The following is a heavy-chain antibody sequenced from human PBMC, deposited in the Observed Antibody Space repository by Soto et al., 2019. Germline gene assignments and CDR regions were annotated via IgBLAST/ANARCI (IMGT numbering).Heavy chain of an antibody. D-gene: IGHD3-22*01. Sequence: QVQLVESGGGVVQPGRSLRLSCAASGFTFSSYGMHWVRQAPGKGLEWVAVISYYGSNKYYADSVKGRFTISRDNSKNTLYLQMHSLRAEDTAVYYCIRRAMIVVAGGQVTLVTVSS. CDR3: IRRAMIVVA. CDR2: ISYYGSNK. J-gene: IGHJ4*02. CDR1: GFTFSSYG. V-gene: IGHV3-30*03.